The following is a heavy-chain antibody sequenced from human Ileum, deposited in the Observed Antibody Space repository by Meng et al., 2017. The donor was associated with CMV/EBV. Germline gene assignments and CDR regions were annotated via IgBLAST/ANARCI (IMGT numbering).Heavy chain of an antibody. CDR3: ASTWYSSSPAEYLRY. V-gene: IGHV1-18*01. CDR2: ISAYNGNT. D-gene: IGHD6-6*01. J-gene: IGHJ1*01. Sequence: ASGHTVSSDGITWVRQAPGQGLEWMGWISAYNGNTNYGQKVQGRGTMTTDTSTNTAYMELRNLTSGDTAVYYCASTWYSSSPAEYLRYWGQGTLAPSPQ. CDR1: GHTVSSDG.